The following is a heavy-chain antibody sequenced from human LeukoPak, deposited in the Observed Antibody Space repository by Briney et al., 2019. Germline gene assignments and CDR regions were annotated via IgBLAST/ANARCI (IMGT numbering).Heavy chain of an antibody. CDR3: ARAIDGYNNLDY. V-gene: IGHV3-30*04. CDR2: ISYDGSNK. CDR1: GFTFSSYA. D-gene: IGHD5-24*01. J-gene: IGHJ4*02. Sequence: PGGSLRLSCAASGFTFSSYAMHWVRQAPGKGLEWVAVISYDGSNKYYADSVKGRFTISRDNSKNTLYLQMNSLRAEDTAVYYCARAIDGYNNLDYWGQGTLVTVSS.